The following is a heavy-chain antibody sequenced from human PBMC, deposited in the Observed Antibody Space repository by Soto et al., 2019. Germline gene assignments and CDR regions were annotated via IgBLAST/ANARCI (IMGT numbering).Heavy chain of an antibody. CDR1: GFSLSNARMG. J-gene: IGHJ4*02. Sequence: QVTLKESGPVLVNPTETLTLTCTVSGFSLSNARMGVSWIRQPPGKALEGLAHIFSNDEKFYRTTLKSRLTISKDTSKSQVVLTMTNMDPVDTATYSCARINYYDSSAYYYFDYWGQGTLVTVSS. D-gene: IGHD3-22*01. CDR2: IFSNDEK. V-gene: IGHV2-26*01. CDR3: ARINYYDSSAYYYFDY.